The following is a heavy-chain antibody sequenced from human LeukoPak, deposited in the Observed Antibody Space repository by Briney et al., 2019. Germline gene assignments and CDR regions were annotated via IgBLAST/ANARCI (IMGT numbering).Heavy chain of an antibody. Sequence: SETLSLTCAVYGGSFSGYYWSWIRQPPGKGLEWIGEINHSGSTSYNPSLKSRVTISVDTSKNQFSLKLSSVTAADTAVYYCARDPWGPTDYYYYGMDVWGQGTTVTVSS. J-gene: IGHJ6*02. D-gene: IGHD7-27*01. V-gene: IGHV4-34*01. CDR3: ARDPWGPTDYYYYGMDV. CDR1: GGSFSGYY. CDR2: INHSGST.